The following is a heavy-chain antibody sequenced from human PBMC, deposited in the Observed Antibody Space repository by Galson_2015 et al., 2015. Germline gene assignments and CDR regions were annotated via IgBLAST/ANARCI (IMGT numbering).Heavy chain of an antibody. CDR3: ARVAHLGRGLHS. CDR1: GDSVSSNIVG. D-gene: IGHD7-27*01. V-gene: IGHV6-1*01. CDR2: TYYRSSWNS. J-gene: IGHJ4*02. Sequence: CAISGDSVSSNIVGWNWIRQSPSRGLEWLGRTYYRSSWNSDYAESVKRRLAINADTSRNQISLQLTSVTPEDTAVYYCARVAHLGRGLHSWGQGTQVTVFS.